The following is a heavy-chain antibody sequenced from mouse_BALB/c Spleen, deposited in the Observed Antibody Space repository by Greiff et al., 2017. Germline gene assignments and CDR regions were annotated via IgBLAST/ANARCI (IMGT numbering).Heavy chain of an antibody. D-gene: IGHD1-1*01. CDR2: IDPSDSYT. J-gene: IGHJ2*01. CDR1: GYTFTSYW. V-gene: IGHV1S127*01. Sequence: QVQLQQPGAELVKPGASVKMSCKASGYTFTSYWMHWVKQRPGQGLEWIGVIDPSDSYTSYNQKFKGKATSTVDTSSSTAYMQLSSLTSEDSAVYYCTRVDTTVVDNFDDWGQGTTLTVSS. CDR3: TRVDTTVVDNFDD.